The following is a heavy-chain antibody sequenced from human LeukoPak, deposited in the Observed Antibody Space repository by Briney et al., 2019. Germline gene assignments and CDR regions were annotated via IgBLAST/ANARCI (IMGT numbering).Heavy chain of an antibody. CDR1: GYTFTSYY. Sequence: ASVKVSCKASGYTFTSYYMHWVRQAPGQGLEWMGWMNPNSGNTDYAQKFQGRVTITRNTSISTAYMELSSLSSEDTAVYYCATATQFYYDFWSGYYVGNDFWGQGTLVTVSS. J-gene: IGHJ4*02. D-gene: IGHD3-3*01. CDR2: MNPNSGNT. CDR3: ATATQFYYDFWSGYYVGNDF. V-gene: IGHV1-8*03.